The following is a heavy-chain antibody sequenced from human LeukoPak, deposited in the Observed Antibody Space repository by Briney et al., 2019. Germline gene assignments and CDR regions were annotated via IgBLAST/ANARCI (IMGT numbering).Heavy chain of an antibody. CDR2: IDHSGST. V-gene: IGHV4-4*02. Sequence: SETLSLTCAVSGGSISSSNWWSWVRQPPGKGLEWIGEIDHSGSTHYNSSLKSRVTISVDTSKNQLSLKLSSVTAADTAVYYCARGVGLTQGGAFDYWGQGTLVTVSS. CDR3: ARGVGLTQGGAFDY. J-gene: IGHJ4*02. CDR1: GGSISSSNW. D-gene: IGHD3-16*01.